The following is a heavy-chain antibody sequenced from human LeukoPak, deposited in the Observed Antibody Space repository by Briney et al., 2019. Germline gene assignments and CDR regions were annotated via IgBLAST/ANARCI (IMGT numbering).Heavy chain of an antibody. J-gene: IGHJ4*02. CDR1: GYSFTSYW. V-gene: IGHV5-51*01. CDR3: ARQRYYGSGSYYNGFLTYFDY. D-gene: IGHD3-10*01. Sequence: GESLKISCKGSGYSFTSYWIGWVRQMPGKGLEWMGIIYSVDSDTRYSPSFQGQVTISADKSLSTAYLQWSSLKASDTAMYYCARQRYYGSGSYYNGFLTYFDYWGQGTLVTVSS. CDR2: IYSVDSDT.